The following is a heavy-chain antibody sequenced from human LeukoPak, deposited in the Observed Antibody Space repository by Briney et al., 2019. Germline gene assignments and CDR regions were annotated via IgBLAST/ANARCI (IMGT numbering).Heavy chain of an antibody. CDR2: IYHSGST. CDR1: GGSISSNNHY. D-gene: IGHD3-22*01. CDR3: AREDSSVSDDAFDI. V-gene: IGHV4-39*02. Sequence: SESLSLTCTVSGGSISSNNHYWGWIRQPPGKGLEWIGSIYHSGSTYYNPSLKSRVTISVDTSQNQVSLGLSSVTAADTAVYYCAREDSSVSDDAFDIWGQGTMVTVSS. J-gene: IGHJ3*02.